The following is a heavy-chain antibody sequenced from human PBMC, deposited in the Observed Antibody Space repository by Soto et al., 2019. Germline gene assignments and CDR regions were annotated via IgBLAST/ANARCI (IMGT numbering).Heavy chain of an antibody. V-gene: IGHV3-30-3*01. D-gene: IGHD6-13*01. CDR2: ISYDGSNK. Sequence: GGSLRLSCAASGFTFSSYAMHWVRQAPGKGLEWVAVISYDGSNKYYADSVKGRFTISRDNSKNTLYLQMNSLRAEDTAVYYCARGQLVQQLVFYFDYWGQGTLVTVSS. J-gene: IGHJ4*02. CDR1: GFTFSSYA. CDR3: ARGQLVQQLVFYFDY.